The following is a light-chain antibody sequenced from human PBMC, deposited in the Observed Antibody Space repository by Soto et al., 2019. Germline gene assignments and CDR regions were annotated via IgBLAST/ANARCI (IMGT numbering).Light chain of an antibody. V-gene: IGKV1-39*01. CDR1: QYISTW. CDR3: QQSYSTPPWT. CDR2: AAS. Sequence: DTQMTQSPSTVSASFGDRVTITCRASQYISTWLAWYQQKPGKAPKLLIYAASNLQSGVPSRFSGSGSGTDFTLTISSLQPEDFATYFCQQSYSTPPWTFGQGTKVDI. J-gene: IGKJ1*01.